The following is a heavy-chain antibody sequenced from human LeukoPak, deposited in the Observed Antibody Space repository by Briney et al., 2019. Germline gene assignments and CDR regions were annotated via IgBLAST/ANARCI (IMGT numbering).Heavy chain of an antibody. V-gene: IGHV3-21*06. Sequence: PGGSLRLSCAASGFTVSSNYMSWVRQAPGKGLEWVASIGPTGSDRYHADSIKGRFTISRDNANNFLYLQMNSLRAEDTAVYYCATETNGRHYDYWGRGTLLTVSS. CDR1: GFTVSSNY. CDR2: IGPTGSDR. J-gene: IGHJ4*02. CDR3: ATETNGRHYDY. D-gene: IGHD1-14*01.